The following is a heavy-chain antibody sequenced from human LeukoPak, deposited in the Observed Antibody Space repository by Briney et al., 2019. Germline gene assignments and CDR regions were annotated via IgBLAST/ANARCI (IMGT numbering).Heavy chain of an antibody. D-gene: IGHD3-10*01. CDR2: IKEDGSEK. Sequence: PGGSLRLSCAASGFTFSSYWMSWVRQAPGKGLEWVANIKEDGSEKYYVDSVKGRFTISTGNAKNSVYLQMNSLRDEDTAVYYCARDRAYAFDNWGQGTMVTVSS. CDR1: GFTFSSYW. J-gene: IGHJ3*02. V-gene: IGHV3-7*01. CDR3: ARDRAYAFDN.